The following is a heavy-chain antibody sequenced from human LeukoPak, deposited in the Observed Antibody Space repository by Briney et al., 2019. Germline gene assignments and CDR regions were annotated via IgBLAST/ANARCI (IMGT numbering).Heavy chain of an antibody. Sequence: SGGSLRLSCAASGFMFRSFEMYWVRQAPWKGLEWIAYISSGATTMYYADSVKGRFTISRDDAKNSLFLQMNSLRAEDTAVYYCALLAVASDFDYWGQGALVTVSS. CDR3: ALLAVASDFDY. V-gene: IGHV3-48*03. CDR1: GFMFRSFE. J-gene: IGHJ4*02. D-gene: IGHD6-19*01. CDR2: ISSGATTM.